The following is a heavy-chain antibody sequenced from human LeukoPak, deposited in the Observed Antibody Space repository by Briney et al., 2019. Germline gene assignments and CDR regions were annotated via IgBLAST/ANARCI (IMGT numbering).Heavy chain of an antibody. CDR2: ISNSGGST. CDR1: GFAFGVYA. J-gene: IGHJ4*02. D-gene: IGHD2-2*01. Sequence: PGGSLRLSCAGTGFAFGVYAMSWVRQAPGKGLEWVSGISNSGGSTYYAESVKGRFTVSRDNSKNTLYVQMNSLRAEDMAVYYCAKDGKRDCSSAACSSPRWGQGTLVTVSS. CDR3: AKDGKRDCSSAACSSPR. V-gene: IGHV3-23*01.